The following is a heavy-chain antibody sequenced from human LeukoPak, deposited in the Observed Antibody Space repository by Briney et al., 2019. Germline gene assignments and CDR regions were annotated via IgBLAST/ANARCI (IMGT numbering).Heavy chain of an antibody. Sequence: SETLSLTCTVSGGSISSYYWSWIRQPPGKGLEWIGYIYHSGSTNYNPSLKSRVTISVDTSKNQFSLKLSSVTAADTAVYYCARGGPRWFGTVDYWGQGTLVTVSS. CDR2: IYHSGST. J-gene: IGHJ4*02. CDR1: GGSISSYY. D-gene: IGHD3-10*01. CDR3: ARGGPRWFGTVDY. V-gene: IGHV4-59*01.